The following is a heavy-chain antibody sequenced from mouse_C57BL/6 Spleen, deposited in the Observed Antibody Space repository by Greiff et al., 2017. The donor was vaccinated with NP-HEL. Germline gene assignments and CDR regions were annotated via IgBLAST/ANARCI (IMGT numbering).Heavy chain of an antibody. CDR1: GYTFTGYW. CDR2: ILPGSGST. D-gene: IGHD2-5*01. V-gene: IGHV1-9*01. CDR3: ARFYSNYVEFAY. Sequence: QVQLQQSGAELMKPGASVKLSCKATGYTFTGYWIEWVKQRPGHGLEWIGEILPGSGSTNYNEKFKGKATLTADTSSNTAYMQLSSLTTEDSAIYYCARFYSNYVEFAYWGQGTLVTVSA. J-gene: IGHJ3*01.